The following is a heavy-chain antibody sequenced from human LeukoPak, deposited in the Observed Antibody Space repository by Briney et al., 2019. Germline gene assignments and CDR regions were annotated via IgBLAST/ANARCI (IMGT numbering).Heavy chain of an antibody. CDR1: GYTFTSYG. V-gene: IGHV1-18*01. CDR3: ARDDHDYYGSGKNWFDP. J-gene: IGHJ5*02. Sequence: GASVKVSCKASGYTFTSYGISWVRQAPGQGLEWMGWISAYNGNTNYAQKLQGRVTMTTDTSTSTAYMELRSLRSDDTAMYYCARDDHDYYGSGKNWFDPWGQGTLVTVSS. CDR2: ISAYNGNT. D-gene: IGHD3-10*01.